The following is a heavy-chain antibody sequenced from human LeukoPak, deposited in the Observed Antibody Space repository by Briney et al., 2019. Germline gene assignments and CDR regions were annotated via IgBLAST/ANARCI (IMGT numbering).Heavy chain of an antibody. V-gene: IGHV4-59*02. CDR2: ISNRGST. Sequence: SETLSLTCGVSGASVSSRFWSWIRQTPGMGLEWIGYISNRGSTDYNPSLKSRVTISVDAAKNEVSLNVRSVSAADTAVYYCAKGVSGTYYAFDVWGQGRMV. CDR3: AKGVSGTYYAFDV. D-gene: IGHD1-26*01. J-gene: IGHJ3*01. CDR1: GASVSSRF.